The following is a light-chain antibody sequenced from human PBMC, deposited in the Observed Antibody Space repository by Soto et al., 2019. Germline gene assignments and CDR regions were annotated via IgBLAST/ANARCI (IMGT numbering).Light chain of an antibody. CDR1: STDFVSYNR. CDR3: SLYTSENTYV. J-gene: IGLJ1*01. V-gene: IGLV2-18*01. CDR2: EAS. Sequence: QSVLTQPPSVPGSPGQSVTISCTGTSTDFVSYNRVSWYQQPPGTAPKLIIYEASNRPSGVPDRFSGSKSGNTASPTISGLQAADEADYYCSLYTSENTYVFGTGTKVTVL.